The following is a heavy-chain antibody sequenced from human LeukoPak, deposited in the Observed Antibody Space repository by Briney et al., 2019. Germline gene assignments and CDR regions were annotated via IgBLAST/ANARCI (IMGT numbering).Heavy chain of an antibody. V-gene: IGHV3-11*01. J-gene: IGHJ4*02. CDR2: ISGSGTTT. CDR1: GFPFRDYY. CDR3: ARDLAGKGH. Sequence: GGSLGLSCAASGFPFRDYYMSWIRQAPGQRLEWVAYISGSGTTTYYADPVMGRLTISRDNARNLVYLQMNSLRVEDTAIYYCARDLAGKGHWGQGTQVTVSS. D-gene: IGHD4-23*01.